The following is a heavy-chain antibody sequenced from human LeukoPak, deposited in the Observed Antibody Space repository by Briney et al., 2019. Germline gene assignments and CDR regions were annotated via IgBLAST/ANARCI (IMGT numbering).Heavy chain of an antibody. V-gene: IGHV4-34*01. Sequence: SETLSLTCAVYGGSFSGYYWSWIRQPPGKGLEWIGEINHSGSTNYNPSLKSRVTISVDTSKNQFSLKLSSVTAADTAVYYCARASNDCSSTSCPSDYWGQGTLVTVSS. CDR3: ARASNDCSSTSCPSDY. J-gene: IGHJ4*02. CDR2: INHSGST. CDR1: GGSFSGYY. D-gene: IGHD2-2*01.